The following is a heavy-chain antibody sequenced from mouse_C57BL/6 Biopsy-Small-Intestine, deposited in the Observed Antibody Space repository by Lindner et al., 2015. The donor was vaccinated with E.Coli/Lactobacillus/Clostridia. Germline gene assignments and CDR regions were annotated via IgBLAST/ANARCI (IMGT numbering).Heavy chain of an antibody. J-gene: IGHJ4*01. CDR3: ARRFITTVVASYYVMDY. CDR1: GFTFSDYG. D-gene: IGHD1-1*01. CDR2: ISSGSSTI. Sequence: VQLQESGGGVSEAWRSLKLSCTASGFTFSDYGMHWVRQAPEKGLEWVAYISSGSSTIYYADTVKGRFTISRDNAKNTLFLQMTSPRSEDTAMYYCARRFITTVVASYYVMDYWGQGTSVTVSS. V-gene: IGHV5-17*01.